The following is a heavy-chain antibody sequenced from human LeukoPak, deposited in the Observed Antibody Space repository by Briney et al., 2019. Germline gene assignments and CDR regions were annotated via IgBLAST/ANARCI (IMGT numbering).Heavy chain of an antibody. CDR3: ASARYNWFDP. CDR1: GGSISSYY. V-gene: IGHV4-59*01. J-gene: IGHJ5*02. Sequence: SETLSLTCTVSGGSISSYYWSWIRQPPGKGLEWIGYIYYSGSTNYNPSLKSRITISVDTSKNQFPLDLSSVTAVDTAVYYCASARYNWFDPWGQGTLVTVSS. CDR2: IYYSGST.